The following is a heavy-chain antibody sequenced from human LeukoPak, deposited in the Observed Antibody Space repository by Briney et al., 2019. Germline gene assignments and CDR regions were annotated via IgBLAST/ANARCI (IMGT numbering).Heavy chain of an antibody. CDR2: ISGSALYT. Sequence: GGSLRLSCAASKFIFSDYYMSWIRQAPGKGLEWVSCISGSALYTNYADSVKGRFTISRDNAKNSLYLQMNSLRVEDTAVYYCARAESGSFFWGQGALVTVSS. V-gene: IGHV3-11*03. CDR1: KFIFSDYY. CDR3: ARAESGSFF. J-gene: IGHJ4*02. D-gene: IGHD1-26*01.